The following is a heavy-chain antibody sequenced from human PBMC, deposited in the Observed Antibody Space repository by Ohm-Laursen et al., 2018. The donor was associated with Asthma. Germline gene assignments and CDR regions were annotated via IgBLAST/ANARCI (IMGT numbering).Heavy chain of an antibody. CDR2: LNSVFGTS. V-gene: IGHV1-69*01. Sequence: SSVKVSCKSLGGTLGTSVFGWVRQAPGQGLEWLGGLNSVFGTSTYAQKFHDRFTITADEYTSTVNMTLSSLTSEDTAVYYCARKAGSCIVSTCYSLDFWGQGTLVTVSS. CDR3: ARKAGSCIVSTCYSLDF. J-gene: IGHJ4*02. D-gene: IGHD2-15*01. CDR1: GGTLGTSV.